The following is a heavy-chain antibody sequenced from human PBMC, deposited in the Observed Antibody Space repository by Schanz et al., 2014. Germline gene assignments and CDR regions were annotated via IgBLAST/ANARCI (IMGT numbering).Heavy chain of an antibody. V-gene: IGHV3-23*04. CDR3: AKDHPSSGWPAFDV. CDR1: GFTVNNYA. J-gene: IGHJ4*02. CDR2: ITRQGTT. D-gene: IGHD6-19*01. Sequence: EVQLVESGGGLVRPGGSLRLSCTTSGFTVNNYAMNWVRQAPGRGLEWVSGITRQGTTYYGDFVRGRFSISRDLSSNTLYLQMNSLRADDSAIYYCAKDHPSSGWPAFDVWGQGTQVTVSS.